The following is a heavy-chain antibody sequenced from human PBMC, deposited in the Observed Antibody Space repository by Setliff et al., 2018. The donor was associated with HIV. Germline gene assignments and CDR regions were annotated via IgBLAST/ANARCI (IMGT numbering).Heavy chain of an antibody. D-gene: IGHD4-17*01. J-gene: IGHJ3*01. Sequence: SETLSLTCSVSGGSLISGGYYWTWIRQRPGKGLEWIGYIYYTGKTYSNPSLSSRLTMSVDTSKNQFTLKLRSVTAADTAVYYCARVQMAYAAFDVWGQGTMVTVSS. V-gene: IGHV4-31*02. CDR1: GGSLISGGYY. CDR3: ARVQMAYAAFDV. CDR2: IYYTGKT.